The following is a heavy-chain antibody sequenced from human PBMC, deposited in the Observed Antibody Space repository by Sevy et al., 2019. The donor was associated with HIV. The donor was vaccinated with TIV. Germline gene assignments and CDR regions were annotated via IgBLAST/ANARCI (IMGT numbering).Heavy chain of an antibody. Sequence: GGSLRLSCAASGFTFSSYDMHWVRQATGKGLEWVSAIGTAGDTYYPGSVKGRFTISRENAKNSLYLQMNSLRDGDTAVYYCARDLRKAVAGTSEGYYYGMDVWGQGTTVTVSS. CDR2: IGTAGDT. CDR1: GFTFSSYD. D-gene: IGHD6-19*01. J-gene: IGHJ6*02. CDR3: ARDLRKAVAGTSEGYYYGMDV. V-gene: IGHV3-13*01.